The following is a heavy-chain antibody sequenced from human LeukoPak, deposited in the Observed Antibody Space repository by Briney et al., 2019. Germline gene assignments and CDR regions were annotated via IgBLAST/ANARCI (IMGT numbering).Heavy chain of an antibody. J-gene: IGHJ4*02. D-gene: IGHD5-18*01. V-gene: IGHV3-74*01. CDR3: ARDSRGYSLVNYCEC. CDR1: GFTLSSYW. CDR2: ISPDGSSA. Sequence: GGSRRLSCEASGFTLSSYWMQWVRQVPGEGLVWVSRISPDGSSATYADSVKGRFTISRDNAKNTLYLQVNSLRAEDTAVYYCARDSRGYSLVNYCECWGLGTLVTVSS.